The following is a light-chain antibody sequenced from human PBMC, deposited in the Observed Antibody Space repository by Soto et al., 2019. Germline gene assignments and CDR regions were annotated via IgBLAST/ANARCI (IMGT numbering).Light chain of an antibody. Sequence: DIQMTQSPSSLSASVGDRVTITCRASQIISTYLNWYQQRAGLAPRLLIYAASSLQSGVPSRFSGSGSGTEFTLTISSLQPDDFATYYCQHYKMYSPWTLGQGTKVDI. V-gene: IGKV1-16*01. CDR3: QHYKMYSPWT. CDR2: AAS. CDR1: QIISTY. J-gene: IGKJ1*01.